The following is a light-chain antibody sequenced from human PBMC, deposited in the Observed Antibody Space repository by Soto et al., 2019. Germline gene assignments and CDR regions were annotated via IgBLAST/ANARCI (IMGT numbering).Light chain of an antibody. CDR2: GAS. J-gene: IGKJ1*01. CDR3: QQDTSWTLGT. V-gene: IGKV3-15*01. Sequence: EIVMTQSPATLSVSPGERATLSCRASQSVSSNLAWYQQKPGQAPRLLIYGASTRATGIPARFSGSGSGTEFTHTISSLQSEDGAVYYCQQDTSWTLGTFGQVNKVVI. CDR1: QSVSSN.